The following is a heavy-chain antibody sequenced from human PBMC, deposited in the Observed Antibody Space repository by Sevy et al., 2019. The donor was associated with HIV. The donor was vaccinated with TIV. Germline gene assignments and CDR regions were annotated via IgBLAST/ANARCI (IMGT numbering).Heavy chain of an antibody. CDR3: ARAGDGYNFLDY. D-gene: IGHD5-12*01. V-gene: IGHV3-21*01. J-gene: IGHJ4*02. CDR1: GFTFSSYS. CDR2: ISSSSSYI. Sequence: GGSLRLSCAASGFTFSSYSMNWVRQAPGKGLEGVSSISSSSSYIYYADSVKGRFTISRDNAKNSLYLQMNSLRAEDTAVYYCARAGDGYNFLDYWGQGTLVTVSS.